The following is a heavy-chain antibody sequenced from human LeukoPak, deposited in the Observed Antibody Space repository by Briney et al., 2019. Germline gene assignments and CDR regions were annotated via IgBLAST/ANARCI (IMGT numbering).Heavy chain of an antibody. CDR2: IGGKTYDETT. V-gene: IGHV3-49*04. Sequence: GGSLRLSCTASGFTFGGYAMNWVRQAPGKGLEWVGLIGGKTYDETTEYATSVKGRFTISRDDSKSIAYLQMNSLKTEDTGVYYCTLPDYWGQGTLVTVSS. CDR1: GFTFGGYA. CDR3: TLPDY. J-gene: IGHJ4*02.